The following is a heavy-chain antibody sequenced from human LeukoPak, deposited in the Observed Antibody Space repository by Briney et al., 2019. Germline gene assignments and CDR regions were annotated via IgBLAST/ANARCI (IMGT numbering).Heavy chain of an antibody. CDR3: ARPHLTWRVEYFDP. D-gene: IGHD3-16*01. Sequence: SETLSLTCAVYGGSFSGYYWSWIRQPPGKGLEWIGTVYSTGNTYYTPSLKSRVTISVDTSNNQFSLKLTSVTAADTAVYYCARPHLTWRVEYFDPWGQGTLVTVSS. J-gene: IGHJ5*02. CDR1: GGSFSGYY. V-gene: IGHV4-34*01. CDR2: VYSTGNT.